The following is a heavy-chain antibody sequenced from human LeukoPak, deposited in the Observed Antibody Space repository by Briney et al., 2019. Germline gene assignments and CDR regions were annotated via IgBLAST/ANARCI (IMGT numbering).Heavy chain of an antibody. Sequence: GGSLRLSCAASGFTFINAWMTWVRQAPGKGLEWVCRIKSKTDGGTTDYTAPVNGRFTISRDDSKNTLYLQMNSLKTEDTAVYYCSTVTEDYGSGSFGFWGQGTLVTVSS. V-gene: IGHV3-15*01. CDR2: IKSKTDGGTT. CDR1: GFTFINAW. J-gene: IGHJ4*02. D-gene: IGHD3-10*01. CDR3: STVTEDYGSGSFGF.